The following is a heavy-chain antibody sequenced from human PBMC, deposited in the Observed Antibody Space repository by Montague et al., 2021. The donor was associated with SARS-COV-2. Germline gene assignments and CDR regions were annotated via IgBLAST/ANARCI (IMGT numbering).Heavy chain of an antibody. V-gene: IGHV4-61*02. CDR2: ISISGST. Sequence: TRSLTCTVSGGSISSGSYYWSWIRQPAGKGLEWIWRISISGSTNYNPSLKSRVTISVDTSKNQFSLKLSSVTAADTAVYYCARDIAVAGLFDYWGQGTLVTVSS. CDR3: ARDIAVAGLFDY. D-gene: IGHD6-19*01. CDR1: GGSISSGSYY. J-gene: IGHJ4*02.